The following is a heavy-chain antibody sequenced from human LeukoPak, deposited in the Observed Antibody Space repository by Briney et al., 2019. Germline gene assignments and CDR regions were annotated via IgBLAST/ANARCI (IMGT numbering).Heavy chain of an antibody. Sequence: GASVKVSRKASGYTFTGYYMHWVRQAPGQGLEWMGWINPNSGGTNYAQKFQGRVTMTRDTSISTAYMELSRLRSDDTAVYYCARALADYYDSSGYYYFDYWGQGTLVTVSS. CDR3: ARALADYYDSSGYYYFDY. D-gene: IGHD3-22*01. V-gene: IGHV1-2*02. CDR1: GYTFTGYY. J-gene: IGHJ4*02. CDR2: INPNSGGT.